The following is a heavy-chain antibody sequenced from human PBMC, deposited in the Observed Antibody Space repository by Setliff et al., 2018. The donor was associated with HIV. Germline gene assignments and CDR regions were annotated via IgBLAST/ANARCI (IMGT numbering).Heavy chain of an antibody. CDR2: INPRSGGT. CDR1: GFNFITYY. D-gene: IGHD6-19*01. J-gene: IGHJ4*02. V-gene: IGHV1-2*02. Sequence: ASVKVSCKASGFNFITYYMHWVRQAPGQGLEWMGLINPRSGGTMFARKFQDRVTMTRDTSISTVYLELSRLTSDDTAVYFCARDPELKQWLVRSPSFYFDYWGQGTLVTVSS. CDR3: ARDPELKQWLVRSPSFYFDY.